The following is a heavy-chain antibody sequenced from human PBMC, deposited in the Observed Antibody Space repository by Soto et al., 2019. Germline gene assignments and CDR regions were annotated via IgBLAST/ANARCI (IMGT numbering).Heavy chain of an antibody. J-gene: IGHJ5*02. CDR3: ARLRSTSSKQNWFDP. CDR2: IYYSGST. V-gene: IGHV4-59*01. CDR1: GGSISSYY. D-gene: IGHD2-2*01. Sequence: PSETLSLTCTVSGGSISSYYWSWIRQPPGKGLEWIGYIYYSGSTNYNPSLKSRVTISVDTSKNQFSLKLSSVTAADTAVYYCARLRSTSSKQNWFDPYAQGTLVIVTS.